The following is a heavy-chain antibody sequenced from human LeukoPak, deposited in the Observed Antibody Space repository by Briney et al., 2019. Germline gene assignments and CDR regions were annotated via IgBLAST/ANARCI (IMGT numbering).Heavy chain of an antibody. CDR3: AASVVVPAAMIRFDH. CDR2: IYHSGST. V-gene: IGHV4-38-2*01. D-gene: IGHD2-2*01. Sequence: SETLSLTCAVSGYSISSGYYWGWIRQPPGKGLEWIGSIYHSGSTYYNPSLKSRVTISVDTSKNQFSLKLSSVTAADTAVYYCAASVVVPAAMIRFDHWGQGTLVTVSS. CDR1: GYSISSGYY. J-gene: IGHJ5*02.